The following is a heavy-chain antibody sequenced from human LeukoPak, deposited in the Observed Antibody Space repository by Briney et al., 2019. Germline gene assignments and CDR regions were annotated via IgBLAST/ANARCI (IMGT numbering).Heavy chain of an antibody. V-gene: IGHV4-59*13. CDR1: GGSISSYY. CDR2: IYYSGST. J-gene: IGHJ4*02. CDR3: AREGSGWYYFDY. Sequence: SETLSLTCTVSGGSISSYYWSWIRQPPGKGLEWIGSIYYSGSTNYNPSLKSRVTISVDTSKNQFSLKLSSVTAADTAVYYCAREGSGWYYFDYWGQGSLVTVSS. D-gene: IGHD6-19*01.